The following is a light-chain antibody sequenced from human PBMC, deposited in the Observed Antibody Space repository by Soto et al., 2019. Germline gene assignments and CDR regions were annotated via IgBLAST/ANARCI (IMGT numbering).Light chain of an antibody. Sequence: QPVLTQPPSASGTPGQRVNISCSGSSSNIGSNYAHWYQQLPGTAPTLLMYRNNQRPSGVPDRFSGSKSGTSASLAISGLRTEDEADYYCAAWDDSLSALVFGGGTKLTVL. CDR3: AAWDDSLSALV. V-gene: IGLV1-47*01. CDR1: SSNIGSNY. J-gene: IGLJ3*02. CDR2: RNN.